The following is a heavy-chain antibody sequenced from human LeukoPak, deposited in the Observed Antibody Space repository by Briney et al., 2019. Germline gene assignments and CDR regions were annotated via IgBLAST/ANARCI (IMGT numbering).Heavy chain of an antibody. V-gene: IGHV1-46*01. CDR3: ARGSPSPYGDYHADY. J-gene: IGHJ4*02. CDR2: INPSGGST. CDR1: GYTFTSYY. Sequence: ASVKVSCKASGYTFTSYYMHWVRQAPGQGLEWMGIINPSGGSTSYAQKFQGRVTMTRNTSISTAYMELSSLRSEDTAVYYCARGSPSPYGDYHADYWGQGTLVTVSS. D-gene: IGHD4-17*01.